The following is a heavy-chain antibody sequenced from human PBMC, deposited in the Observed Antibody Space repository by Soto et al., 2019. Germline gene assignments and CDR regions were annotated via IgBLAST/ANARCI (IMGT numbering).Heavy chain of an antibody. CDR3: AKDQYYDILTGYDYFDY. CDR1: GFTFSSYA. Sequence: GGSLRLSCAASGFTFSSYAMSWVRQAPGKGLEWVSAISGSGGSTYYADSVKGRFTISRDNSKNTLYLQMNSLRAEDTAVYYCAKDQYYDILTGYDYFDYWVQGTLVTVFS. D-gene: IGHD3-9*01. CDR2: ISGSGGST. V-gene: IGHV3-23*01. J-gene: IGHJ4*02.